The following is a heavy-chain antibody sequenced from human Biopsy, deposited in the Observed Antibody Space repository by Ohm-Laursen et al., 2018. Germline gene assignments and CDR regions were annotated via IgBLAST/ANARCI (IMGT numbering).Heavy chain of an antibody. CDR2: FRFEDRT. CDR3: ALGGGSYVNSDY. D-gene: IGHD1-26*01. CDR1: GGSISNYF. V-gene: IGHV4-59*01. Sequence: SETLSLTCAVSGGSISNYFWTWIRQPPGKGLEWIGYFRFEDRTSYNSSLKSRVTISADTSKNQFSLRLSSVTAADTAVYYCALGGGSYVNSDYWGQGTLVTVSS. J-gene: IGHJ4*02.